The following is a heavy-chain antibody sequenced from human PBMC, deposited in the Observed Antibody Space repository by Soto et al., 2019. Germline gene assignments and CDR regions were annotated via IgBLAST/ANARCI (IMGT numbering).Heavy chain of an antibody. Sequence: GGSLRLSCAASGFTFDDYAMHWVRQAPGKGLEWVSGISWNSGSIGYADSVKGRFTISRDNAKNSLYLQMNSLRAEDTALYYCAKDVFYDYIWGSYRYHYFDYWGQGTLVTVSS. CDR1: GFTFDDYA. D-gene: IGHD3-16*02. J-gene: IGHJ4*02. CDR2: ISWNSGSI. V-gene: IGHV3-9*01. CDR3: AKDVFYDYIWGSYRYHYFDY.